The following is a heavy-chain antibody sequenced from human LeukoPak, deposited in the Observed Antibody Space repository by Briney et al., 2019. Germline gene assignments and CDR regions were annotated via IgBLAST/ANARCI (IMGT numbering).Heavy chain of an antibody. D-gene: IGHD5-18*01. CDR2: IKQDGSEK. J-gene: IGHJ4*02. CDR1: GFTFSSYW. CDR3: AKDQVRGYSYGIKDY. V-gene: IGHV3-7*01. Sequence: PGGSLRLSCAASGFTFSSYWMSWVRQAPGKWLEWVANIKQDGSEKYYVDSVKGRFTISRDNAKNSLYLQMNSLRAEDTAVYYCAKDQVRGYSYGIKDYWGQGTLVTVSS.